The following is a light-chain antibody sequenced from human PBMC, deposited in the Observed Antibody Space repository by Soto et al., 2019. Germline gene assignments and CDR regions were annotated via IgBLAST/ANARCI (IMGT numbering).Light chain of an antibody. CDR2: GAS. J-gene: IGKJ2*01. V-gene: IGKV3-20*01. Sequence: IVLTQSPGTLSLSPGERATLSCRASQSISSSYLAWYQQKPGQAPRLLIHGASSRATGIPDRFSGSGSGTDVTLTICRLEPEEFAVYYCQQYGSSPRTFGQGTKVEIK. CDR3: QQYGSSPRT. CDR1: QSISSSY.